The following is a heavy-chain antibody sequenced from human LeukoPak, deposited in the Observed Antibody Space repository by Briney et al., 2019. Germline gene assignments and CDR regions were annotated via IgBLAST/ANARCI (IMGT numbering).Heavy chain of an antibody. CDR2: IYYSGST. J-gene: IGHJ4*02. Sequence: PSETLSLTCTVSGGSISSSSYYWGWIRQPPGKGLEWIGSIYYSGSTYYNPSLKSRVTISVDTSKNQFSLKLSSVTAADTAVYYCARHVWFEQLEYWGQGTLVTVSS. D-gene: IGHD3-10*01. V-gene: IGHV4-39*01. CDR3: ARHVWFEQLEY. CDR1: GGSISSSSYY.